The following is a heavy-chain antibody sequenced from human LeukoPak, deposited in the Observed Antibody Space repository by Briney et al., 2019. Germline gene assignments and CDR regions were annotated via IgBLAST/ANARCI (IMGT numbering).Heavy chain of an antibody. J-gene: IGHJ6*02. D-gene: IGHD2-2*01. CDR3: ATVDCRSTSCYGYYYYYGMDV. CDR1: GYTLTELS. CDR2: FDPEDGET. V-gene: IGHV1-24*01. Sequence: ASVKVSCKVSGYTLTELSMHWVRQAPGKGLEWMGGFDPEDGETIYAQKFQGRVTMTENTSTDTAYMELSRLRSEDTAVYYCATVDCRSTSCYGYYYYYGMDVWGQGTTVTVSS.